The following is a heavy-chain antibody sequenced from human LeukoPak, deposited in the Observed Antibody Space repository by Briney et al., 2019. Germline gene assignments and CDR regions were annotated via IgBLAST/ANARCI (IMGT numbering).Heavy chain of an antibody. J-gene: IGHJ5*02. CDR2: ISGSGGST. V-gene: IGHV3-23*01. CDR3: AKDVSVGYCSGGSCPNWFDP. Sequence: GSLRLSCAASGFTFSSYAMSWVRQAPGKGLEWVSAISGSGGSTYYADSVKSRFTISRDNSKNTLYLQMNSLRAEDTAVYYCAKDVSVGYCSGGSCPNWFDPWGQGTLVTVSS. CDR1: GFTFSSYA. D-gene: IGHD2-15*01.